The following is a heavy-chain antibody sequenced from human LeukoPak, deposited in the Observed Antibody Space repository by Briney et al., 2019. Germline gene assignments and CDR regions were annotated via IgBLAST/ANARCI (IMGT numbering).Heavy chain of an antibody. CDR3: ARGSRSSTSCYLNY. Sequence: SETLSLTCAVYGGSFSGYYWSWIRQPPGKGLEWIGEINHSGSTNYNPSLKSRVTISVDTSENQLSLKLSSVTAADTAVYYCARGSRSSTSCYLNYWGQGTLVTVSS. D-gene: IGHD2-2*01. CDR1: GGSFSGYY. CDR2: INHSGST. J-gene: IGHJ4*02. V-gene: IGHV4-34*01.